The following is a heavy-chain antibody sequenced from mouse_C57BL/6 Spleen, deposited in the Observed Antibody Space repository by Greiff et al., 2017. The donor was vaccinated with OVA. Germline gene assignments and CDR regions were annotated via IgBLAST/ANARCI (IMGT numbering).Heavy chain of an antibody. V-gene: IGHV1-82*01. D-gene: IGHD2-4*01. CDR1: GYAFSSSW. Sequence: QVQLQQSGPELVKPGASVKISCKASGYAFSSSWMNWVKQRPGKGLEWIGRIYPGDGDTNYNGKFKGKATLTADKSSSTAYMQLSSLTSEDSAVYFCAREGGDYDYAMDYWGKGTPVTVSS. CDR3: AREGGDYDYAMDY. J-gene: IGHJ4*01. CDR2: IYPGDGDT.